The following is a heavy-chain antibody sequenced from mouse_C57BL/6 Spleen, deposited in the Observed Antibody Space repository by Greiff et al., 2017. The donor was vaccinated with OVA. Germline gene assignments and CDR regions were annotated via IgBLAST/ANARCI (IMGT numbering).Heavy chain of an antibody. J-gene: IGHJ1*03. CDR1: GYTFTDYE. V-gene: IGHV1-15*01. D-gene: IGHD2-4*01. Sequence: VQLQQSGAELVRPGASVTLSCKASGYTFTDYEMHWVKQTPVHGLEWIGAIDPETGGTAYNQKFKGKAILTADKSSSTAYMELRSLTSEDSAVYYCTRYDYQSYWYFDVWGTGTTVTVSS. CDR2: IDPETGGT. CDR3: TRYDYQSYWYFDV.